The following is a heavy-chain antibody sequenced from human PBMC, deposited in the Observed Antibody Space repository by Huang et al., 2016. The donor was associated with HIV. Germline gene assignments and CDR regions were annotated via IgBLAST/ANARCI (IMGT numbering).Heavy chain of an antibody. D-gene: IGHD3-3*01. J-gene: IGHJ6*02. Sequence: QVRLQQWGAGLLKPSETLSLTCAVYGGSFSHYYWSWVRQSPGKGLEWIAENIHSGATHYNPSLKSRVTISMDMSKKQFSLRLTSVTAADSAVYYCARVPTPSYYDFWSLSSSEEDVYYYGMDVWGQGTTVTVSS. V-gene: IGHV4-34*12. CDR2: NIHSGAT. CDR1: GGSFSHYY. CDR3: ARVPTPSYYDFWSLSSSEEDVYYYGMDV.